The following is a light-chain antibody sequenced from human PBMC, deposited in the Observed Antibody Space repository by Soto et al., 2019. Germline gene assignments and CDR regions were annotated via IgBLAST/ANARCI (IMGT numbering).Light chain of an antibody. J-gene: IGKJ1*01. Sequence: DIQMTQSTSALSASVGNRDTITCRASQSISSWLAWYQQKPGKAPKLLIYDASTLQSGVPSRYSGSGSGTEFTLTIRNLQPDDLATYYCQQYESYSPWTVGQGTKVAIK. CDR1: QSISSW. V-gene: IGKV1-5*01. CDR2: DAS. CDR3: QQYESYSPWT.